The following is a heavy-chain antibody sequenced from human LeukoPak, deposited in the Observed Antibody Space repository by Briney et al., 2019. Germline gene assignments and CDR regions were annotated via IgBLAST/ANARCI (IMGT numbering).Heavy chain of an antibody. J-gene: IGHJ4*02. D-gene: IGHD3-10*01. CDR3: ARDSYGFYGVY. CDR1: GFTFSSYS. V-gene: IGHV3-21*04. Sequence: GSLRLSCAASGFTFSSYSMNWVRQAPGKGLEWVSSITTTSSHIYYADSVKGRFTISRDNAKNSLYLQMNSLRAEDTALYYCARDSYGFYGVYWGQGTLVTVSS. CDR2: ITTTSSHI.